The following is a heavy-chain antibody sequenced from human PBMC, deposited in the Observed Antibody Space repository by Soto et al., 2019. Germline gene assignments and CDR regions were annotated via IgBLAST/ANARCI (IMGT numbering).Heavy chain of an antibody. CDR3: ARGRRERWLRPYYFDY. J-gene: IGHJ4*02. CDR1: GYTFTSYD. Sequence: QVQLVQSGAEVKKPGASVKVSCKASGYTFTSYDINWVRQATGQGLEWMGWMNPNSGNTGYAQKFQGRVTMTRNTSISTADRELSSMRSEDAAVYYCARGRRERWLRPYYFDYWGQGTLVTVSS. CDR2: MNPNSGNT. D-gene: IGHD5-12*01. V-gene: IGHV1-8*01.